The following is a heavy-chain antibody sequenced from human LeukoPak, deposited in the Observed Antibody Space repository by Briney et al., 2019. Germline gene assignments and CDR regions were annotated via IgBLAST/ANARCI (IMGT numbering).Heavy chain of an antibody. V-gene: IGHV4-59*01. Sequence: SETLSLTCTVSGGSISSYYWSWIWQPPGKGLEWIGYIYYSGSTNYNPSLKSRITISVDTSKKQFSLKLSSVTAADTAVYYCARGLFGTGYAHFDYWGQGTLVTVSS. CDR3: ARGLFGTGYAHFDY. J-gene: IGHJ4*02. CDR1: GGSISSYY. D-gene: IGHD3-9*01. CDR2: IYYSGST.